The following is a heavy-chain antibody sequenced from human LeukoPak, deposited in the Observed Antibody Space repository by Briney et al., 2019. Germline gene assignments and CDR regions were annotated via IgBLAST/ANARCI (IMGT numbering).Heavy chain of an antibody. CDR3: ARSHLSYDSMIHY. CDR1: GYTFTNYW. CDR2: IYPGGSET. D-gene: IGHD3-22*01. J-gene: IGHJ4*02. Sequence: GESLKISCKGSGYTFTNYWIGWVRQMPGKGLEWMGIIYPGGSETRYSPSFQGQVTISADKPITTAYLEWSSLKASDTAMYYCARSHLSYDSMIHYWGQGTLVTVSS. V-gene: IGHV5-51*04.